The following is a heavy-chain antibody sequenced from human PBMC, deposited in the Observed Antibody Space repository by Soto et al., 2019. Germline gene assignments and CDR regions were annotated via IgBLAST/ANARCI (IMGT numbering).Heavy chain of an antibody. Sequence: SETLSLTCTVSGGSISSYYWSWIRQPPGKGLEWIGYIYYSGSTNYNPSLKSRVTISVDTSKNQSSLKLSSVTAADTAVYYCARDVQWLDYWGQGTLVTVSS. V-gene: IGHV4-59*01. J-gene: IGHJ4*02. D-gene: IGHD6-19*01. CDR2: IYYSGST. CDR1: GGSISSYY. CDR3: ARDVQWLDY.